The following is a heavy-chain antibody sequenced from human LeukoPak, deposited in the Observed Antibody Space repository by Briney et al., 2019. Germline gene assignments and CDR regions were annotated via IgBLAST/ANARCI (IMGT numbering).Heavy chain of an antibody. CDR2: ISSSSSYI. Sequence: PGGSLRLSCAASGFNFSSYSMNWVRQTPGKGLEWVSSISSSSSYIYYADSVKGRFTISRDNAKNSLYLQMNSLRVEDTAVYYCAGAWSRVDGFDIWGQGTMVTVSS. CDR3: AGAWSRVDGFDI. D-gene: IGHD2-8*02. J-gene: IGHJ3*02. CDR1: GFNFSSYS. V-gene: IGHV3-21*01.